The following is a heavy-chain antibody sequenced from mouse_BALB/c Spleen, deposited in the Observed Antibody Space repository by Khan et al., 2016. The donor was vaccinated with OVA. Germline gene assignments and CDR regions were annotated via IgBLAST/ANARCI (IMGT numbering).Heavy chain of an antibody. J-gene: IGHJ4*01. CDR3: ARAYYRSDVYYAMDY. Sequence: QVQLKQSGPGLVAPSQGLSITCTVSGFSLSRYNIHWIRQPPGKGLEWLGMIWGGGNTDYNSTLKIRLSISKDNSKCQVFLKMSSLQTNDTAVYSGARAYYRSDVYYAMDYWGQGTSVTVSS. CDR2: IWGGGNT. V-gene: IGHV2-6-4*01. CDR1: GFSLSRYN. D-gene: IGHD2-14*01.